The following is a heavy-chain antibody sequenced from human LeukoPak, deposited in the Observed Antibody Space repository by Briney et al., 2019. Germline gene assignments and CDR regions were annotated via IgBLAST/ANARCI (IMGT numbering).Heavy chain of an antibody. Sequence: PGRSLRLSCAASGFTFSSYAMNWVRQAPGKGLEWVSVISGSGGSTNYAESVKGRFTISRDNSKNTLYLQMNSLRAEDTAVYYCAKSLSMVALQNWFDPWGQGTLVTVSS. J-gene: IGHJ5*02. CDR1: GFTFSSYA. CDR3: AKSLSMVALQNWFDP. V-gene: IGHV3-23*01. CDR2: ISGSGGST. D-gene: IGHD4/OR15-4a*01.